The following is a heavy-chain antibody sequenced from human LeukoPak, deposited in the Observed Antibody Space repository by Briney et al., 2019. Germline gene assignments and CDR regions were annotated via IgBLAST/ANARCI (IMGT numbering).Heavy chain of an antibody. CDR1: GGSINNYY. CDR3: ARGSSGWYSIDY. CDR2: IYSSGST. Sequence: SETLSLTCTVSGGSINNYYWSWIRQPAGKGLEWTGRIYSSGSTNYNPSLQSRVTMSVDTSKNQFSLKLSSVTAADTAVYYCARGSSGWYSIDYWGQGTLVTVSS. D-gene: IGHD6-19*01. V-gene: IGHV4-4*07. J-gene: IGHJ4*02.